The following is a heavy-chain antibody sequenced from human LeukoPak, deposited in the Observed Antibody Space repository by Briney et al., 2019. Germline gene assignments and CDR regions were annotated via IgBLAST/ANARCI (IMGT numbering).Heavy chain of an antibody. CDR3: ARLPRYYGDYPAFDY. CDR2: IKQDGSEK. J-gene: IGHJ4*02. Sequence: GVYLRLYCAASGFTFSSYWMSWVRQAPGKGREWVANIKQDGSEKYYVDSVKGRFTISRDNAKNSLYLQMNSLRAEDTAVYYCARLPRYYGDYPAFDYWGQGTLVTVSS. CDR1: GFTFSSYW. D-gene: IGHD4-17*01. V-gene: IGHV3-7*03.